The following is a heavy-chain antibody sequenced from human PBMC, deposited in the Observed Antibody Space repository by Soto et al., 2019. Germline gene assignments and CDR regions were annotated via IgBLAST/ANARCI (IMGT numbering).Heavy chain of an antibody. CDR3: ARGWYYDILTGYYNRYNWFDP. V-gene: IGHV4-34*01. J-gene: IGHJ5*02. Sequence: PSETLSLTCAVSGGSFSGYYWSWIRQPPGKGLEWIGEINHSGSTNYNPSLKSRVTISVDTSKNQFSLKLSSVTAADTAVYYCARGWYYDILTGYYNRYNWFDPWGQGTLVTVAS. D-gene: IGHD3-9*01. CDR2: INHSGST. CDR1: GGSFSGYY.